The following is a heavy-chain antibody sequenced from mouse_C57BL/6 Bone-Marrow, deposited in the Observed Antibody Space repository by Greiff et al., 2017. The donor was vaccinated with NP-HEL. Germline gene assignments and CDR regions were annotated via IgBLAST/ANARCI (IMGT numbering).Heavy chain of an antibody. CDR1: GYTFTDYN. Sequence: VHVKQSGPELVKPGASVKMSCKASGYTFTDYNMHWVKQSHGKSLEWIGYINPNNGGTSYNQKFKGKATLTVNKSSSTAYMELRSLTSEDSAVYYCAREGITTVVAPNYWGQGTTLTVSS. CDR3: AREGITTVVAPNY. J-gene: IGHJ2*01. CDR2: INPNNGGT. D-gene: IGHD1-1*01. V-gene: IGHV1-22*01.